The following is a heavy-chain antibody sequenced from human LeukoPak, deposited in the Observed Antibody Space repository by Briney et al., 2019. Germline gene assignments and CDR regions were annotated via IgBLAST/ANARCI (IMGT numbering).Heavy chain of an antibody. D-gene: IGHD3-16*02. Sequence: ASVKVSCKASGYTFTGYYMHWVRQAPGQGLEWMGWINPNSGGTNYAQKFQGGVTMTRDTSISTAYMELSRLRSDDTAVYYCARHPGLITFGGVIASHNTFDYWGQGTLVTVSS. CDR3: ARHPGLITFGGVIASHNTFDY. CDR2: INPNSGGT. J-gene: IGHJ4*02. V-gene: IGHV1-2*02. CDR1: GYTFTGYY.